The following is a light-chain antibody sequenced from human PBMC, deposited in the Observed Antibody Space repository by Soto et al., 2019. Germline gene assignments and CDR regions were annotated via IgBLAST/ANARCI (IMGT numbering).Light chain of an antibody. CDR1: QSVSSN. V-gene: IGKV3-15*01. J-gene: IGKJ1*01. CDR2: GAS. CDR3: QQYNNWPPWT. Sequence: EIVMTQSPATLSVSPGERATLSCRASQSVSSNLAWYQQKPGQAPRLLIYGASTRATGIPARFSGCESGTEFTLTISSLQSEDFAVYYCQQYNNWPPWTFGQGTKVEIK.